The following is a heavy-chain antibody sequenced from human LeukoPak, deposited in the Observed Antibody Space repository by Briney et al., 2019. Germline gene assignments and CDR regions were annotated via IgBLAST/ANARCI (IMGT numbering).Heavy chain of an antibody. J-gene: IGHJ4*02. CDR3: ARGAYCGGDCYCFDY. V-gene: IGHV5-51*01. Sequence: GESLKISCKGSGYSFTGYWIGWVRQMPWKGLEWMGIIYPGDSDTRYSPSFQGQVTISADKSISTAYLQWSSLKASDTAMYYCARGAYCGGDCYCFDYWGQGTLVTVSS. D-gene: IGHD2-21*02. CDR2: IYPGDSDT. CDR1: GYSFTGYW.